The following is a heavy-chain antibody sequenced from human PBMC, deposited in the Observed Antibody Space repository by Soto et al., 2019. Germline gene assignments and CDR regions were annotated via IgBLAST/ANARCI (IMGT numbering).Heavy chain of an antibody. D-gene: IGHD3-22*01. CDR3: AGGVGSDYYDSSGYHDFDY. J-gene: IGHJ4*02. CDR1: GFTFSSYA. Sequence: QVQLVEPGGGVVQPGRSLRLSCAASGFTFSSYAMHWVRQAPGKGLEWVAVISYDGSNKYYADSVKGRFTISRDNSKNKLYLQMNSLRAEDTAVYYCAGGVGSDYYDSSGYHDFDYWGQGTLVTVSS. V-gene: IGHV3-30-3*01. CDR2: ISYDGSNK.